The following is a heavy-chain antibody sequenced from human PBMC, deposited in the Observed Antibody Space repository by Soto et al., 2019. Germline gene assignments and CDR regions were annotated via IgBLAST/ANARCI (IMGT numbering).Heavy chain of an antibody. D-gene: IGHD5-12*01. J-gene: IGHJ4*02. CDR2: ISAYNGNT. V-gene: IGHV1-18*01. CDR1: GYTFTSYG. CDR3: ASARRGQMANSLAADY. Sequence: QVQLVQSGAEVKKPGASVKVSCKASGYTFTSYGISWVRQAPGQGLEWMGWISAYNGNTKYAQKLQGRVTMTTDTTTSTAHMELRSLRSDDTAWYYCASARRGQMANSLAADYWGQGTLVTVSP.